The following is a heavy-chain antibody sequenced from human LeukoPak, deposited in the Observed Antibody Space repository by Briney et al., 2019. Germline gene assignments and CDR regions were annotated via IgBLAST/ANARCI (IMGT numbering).Heavy chain of an antibody. CDR3: ARNLIYAFDI. Sequence: PGGALRLSCAASGFTFSSHEMNWVRQAPGKGLEWVSYISSSGSTIYYADSVKGRFTISRDNAKNSLYLQMNSLRAEDTAVYYCARNLIYAFDIWGQGTMVTVSS. D-gene: IGHD2/OR15-2a*01. CDR1: GFTFSSHE. CDR2: ISSSGSTI. V-gene: IGHV3-48*03. J-gene: IGHJ3*02.